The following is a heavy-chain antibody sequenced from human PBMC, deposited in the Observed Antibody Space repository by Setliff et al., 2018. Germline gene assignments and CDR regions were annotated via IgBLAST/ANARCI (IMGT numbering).Heavy chain of an antibody. J-gene: IGHJ6*03. CDR1: GFSLSTGGMC. V-gene: IGHV2-70*11. D-gene: IGHD3-10*01. CDR3: ARLLKGSYYNYYYYYMDV. Sequence: SGPTLVNPTQTLTLTCTFPGFSLSTGGMCVSWIRQPPGKALEWLARIDWDDDKYYSTSLKTRLTISKDTSKNQVVLTMTNMDPVDTATYYCARLLKGSYYNYYYYYMDVWGKGTTVTVSS. CDR2: IDWDDDK.